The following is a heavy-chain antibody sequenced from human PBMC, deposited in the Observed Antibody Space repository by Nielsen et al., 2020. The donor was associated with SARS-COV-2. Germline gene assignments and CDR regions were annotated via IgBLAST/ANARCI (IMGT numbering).Heavy chain of an antibody. D-gene: IGHD6-6*01. V-gene: IGHV1-69*13. J-gene: IGHJ6*02. CDR1: GYTLTELS. CDR3: ATVYSSSSYYYYYGMDV. Sequence: SVKVSCKVSGYTLTELSMHWVRQAPGQGLEWMGGIIPIFGTANYAQKFQGRVTITADESTSTAYMELSSLRSEDTAVYYCATVYSSSSYYYYYGMDVWGQGTTVTVSS. CDR2: IIPIFGTA.